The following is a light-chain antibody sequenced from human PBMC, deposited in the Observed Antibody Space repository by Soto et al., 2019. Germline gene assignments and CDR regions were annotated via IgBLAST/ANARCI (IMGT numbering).Light chain of an antibody. J-gene: IGKJ2*01. V-gene: IGKV3-20*01. CDR1: QNVNNNY. CDR3: QHYDGSPRI. CDR2: GVF. Sequence: VLTQSPGTVSLSPGQRATLSCRTSQNVNNNYLAWYQQNPGQAHRLLIFGVFNRAAGTTDRFSGSGSGTDFPLTISGLQPEDSAVDYCQHYDGSPRIFGQGTRLEI.